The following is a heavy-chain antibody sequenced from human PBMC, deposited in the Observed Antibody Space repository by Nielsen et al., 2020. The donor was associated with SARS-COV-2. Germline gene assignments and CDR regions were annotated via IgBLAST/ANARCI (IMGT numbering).Heavy chain of an antibody. D-gene: IGHD3-22*01. J-gene: IGHJ4*02. CDR3: ARHSYQYYYDSSGYYYFDS. Sequence: VCQMPGKGLEWMGRIAPGGSYISYSPSFQGHVTISADKSTTTANLQWSGLKASDTAMYYCARHSYQYYYDSSGYYYFDSWGQGTQVTVSS. V-gene: IGHV5-10-1*01. CDR2: IAPGGSYI.